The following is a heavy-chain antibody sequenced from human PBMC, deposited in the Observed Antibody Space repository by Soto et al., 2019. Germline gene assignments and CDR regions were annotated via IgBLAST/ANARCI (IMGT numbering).Heavy chain of an antibody. CDR3: ARQYGGYEYYFDY. CDR1: GGSVSSGDYY. CDR2: IYYGGIT. J-gene: IGHJ4*02. Sequence: NPSETLSLTCTVSGGSVSSGDYYWSWIRQPPGKGLEWIGYIYYGGITYYNPSLKSRLTISVDTSKNQFSLKLSSVTAADTAVYYCARQYGGYEYYFDYWGQGTLVTVSS. V-gene: IGHV4-30-4*01. D-gene: IGHD5-12*01.